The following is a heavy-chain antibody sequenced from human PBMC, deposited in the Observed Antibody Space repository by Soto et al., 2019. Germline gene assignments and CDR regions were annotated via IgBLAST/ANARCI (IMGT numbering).Heavy chain of an antibody. CDR2: IYYSGST. D-gene: IGHD3-10*01. J-gene: IGHJ6*02. CDR1: GGSISSDGNY. CDR3: ARARMVRGIIYYYGMDV. V-gene: IGHV4-31*03. Sequence: QLQLQESGPGLVKSSQTLSLTCTVSGGSISSDGNYWSWIRQHPGKGLEWIGYIYYSGSTYYNTSLKRRVTISVDTSKNQFSLKLNSVTAADTAVYYCARARMVRGIIYYYGMDVWGQGTTVTVSS.